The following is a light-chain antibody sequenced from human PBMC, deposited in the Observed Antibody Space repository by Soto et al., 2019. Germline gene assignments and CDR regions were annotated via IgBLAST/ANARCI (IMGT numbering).Light chain of an antibody. V-gene: IGKV3-11*01. CDR2: DAS. J-gene: IGKJ5*01. Sequence: DTVLTQSPATLSLSPGETATLSCRASQSVRSHLAWYQQRPGQPPRLLIYDASYRATGVPFRFSGSGSGTEFTLTISSLESGDSAIYYCQQRSDWPPITFGQGTRLEIK. CDR3: QQRSDWPPIT. CDR1: QSVRSH.